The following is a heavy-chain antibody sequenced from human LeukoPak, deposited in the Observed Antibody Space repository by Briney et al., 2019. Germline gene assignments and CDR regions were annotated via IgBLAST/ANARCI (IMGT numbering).Heavy chain of an antibody. CDR2: FNPEEGET. CDR1: EYTLSKLS. D-gene: IGHD2-15*01. CDR3: ATGVRYCSGGSCHAWFDY. J-gene: IGHJ4*02. V-gene: IGHV1-24*01. Sequence: GASVKVSCKVSEYTLSKLSIHWVRQPPGKGLEWMGGFNPEEGETIYAQRFQGRVIMTEDTSSDTAYLELSSLRSDDTAVYYCATGVRYCSGGSCHAWFDYWGQGTLVTVS.